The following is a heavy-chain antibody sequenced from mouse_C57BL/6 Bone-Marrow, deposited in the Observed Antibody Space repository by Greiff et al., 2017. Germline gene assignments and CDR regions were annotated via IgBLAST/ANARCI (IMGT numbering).Heavy chain of an antibody. CDR1: GFTFRSYG. D-gene: IGHD2-3*01. CDR2: ISSGGSYP. J-gene: IGHJ4*01. V-gene: IGHV5-6*01. CDR3: ARQDGYYAMDY. Sequence: EVQLVESGGDLVKPGGSLKLSCAASGFTFRSYGMSWVRQTPDKRLEWVATISSGGSYPYYPDSVKGRFTISRDNAKNTLYLQMSSLKSEDTAMYYCARQDGYYAMDYWGQGTSVTVSS.